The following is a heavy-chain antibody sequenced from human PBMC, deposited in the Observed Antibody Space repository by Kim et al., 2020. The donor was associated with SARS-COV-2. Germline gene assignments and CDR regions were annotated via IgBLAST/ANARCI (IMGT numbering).Heavy chain of an antibody. D-gene: IGHD4-4*01. V-gene: IGHV3-33*03. Sequence: GGSLRLSCAASGFTFSTYGMHWVRQAPGKGLEWVAVIWFDGGNKYYGDSEKGRFTISRDNSKNMLYLEMNSLRAEDKAVYYCAKAGYRDPGVDAFDVWGRETVVSVS. CDR2: IWFDGGNK. CDR1: GFTFSTYG. J-gene: IGHJ3*01. CDR3: AKAGYRDPGVDAFDV.